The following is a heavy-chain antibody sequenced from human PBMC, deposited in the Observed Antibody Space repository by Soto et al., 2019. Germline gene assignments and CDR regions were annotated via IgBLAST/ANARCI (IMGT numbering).Heavy chain of an antibody. Sequence: PSETLSLTCAVYGGSFSGYYWSWIRQPPGKGLEWIGEINHNGSTNYNPSLKSRVTISVDTSKNQFSLKLSSVTAADTAVYYCARGRVAYSYGYVDYYYYYGMDVWGQGTTVTVSS. CDR2: INHNGST. D-gene: IGHD5-18*01. J-gene: IGHJ6*02. CDR1: GGSFSGYY. V-gene: IGHV4-34*01. CDR3: ARGRVAYSYGYVDYYYYYGMDV.